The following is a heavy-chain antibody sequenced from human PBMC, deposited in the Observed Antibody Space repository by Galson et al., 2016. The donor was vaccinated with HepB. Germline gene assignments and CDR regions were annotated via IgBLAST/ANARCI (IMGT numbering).Heavy chain of an antibody. J-gene: IGHJ4*02. V-gene: IGHV4-39*01. CDR3: ARHPFDY. Sequence: QVQLQESGPGLVRPSQTLSLTCTVSGASISSSTYYWGWIRQPPGRGLEWIGSIYYRVNTQYNPSLKSRVTMSVDTSKNQFSLRLSSVTAADTAIYYCARHPFDYWGQGTLVTVSS. CDR1: GASISSSTYY. CDR2: IYYRVNT.